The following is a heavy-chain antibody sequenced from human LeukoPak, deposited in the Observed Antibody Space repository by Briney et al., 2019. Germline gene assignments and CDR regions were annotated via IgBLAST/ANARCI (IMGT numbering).Heavy chain of an antibody. CDR2: MYYRGST. CDR1: GGSFSGYY. V-gene: IGHV4-34*01. CDR3: ARVVGATWGGMDY. Sequence: SETLSLTCAVYGGSFSGYYWGWIRQPPGKGLEWIGSMYYRGSTYHNPSLKSRVTISVDTSKNQFSLKLSSVTAADTAVYYCARVVGATWGGMDYWGQGTLVTVSS. J-gene: IGHJ4*02. D-gene: IGHD1-26*01.